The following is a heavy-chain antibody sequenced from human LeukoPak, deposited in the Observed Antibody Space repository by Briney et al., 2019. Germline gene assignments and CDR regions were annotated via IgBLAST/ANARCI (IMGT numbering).Heavy chain of an antibody. V-gene: IGHV3-74*01. CDR3: LTIVETTFDAFDI. J-gene: IGHJ3*02. D-gene: IGHD2/OR15-2a*01. CDR1: GFTFSKYW. CDR2: INPDDKSA. Sequence: PGGSLRLSCAASGFTFSKYWLHWLRQAPGKGLVWVSRINPDDKSASYADSVEGRFTIARDDARKTLYLQMNSLRAEDTAVYYCLTIVETTFDAFDIWGQGTMVTVSS.